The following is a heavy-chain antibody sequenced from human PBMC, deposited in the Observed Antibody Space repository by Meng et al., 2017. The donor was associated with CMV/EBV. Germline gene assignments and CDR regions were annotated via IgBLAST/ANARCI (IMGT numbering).Heavy chain of an antibody. J-gene: IGHJ4*02. Sequence: GESLKISCAASGFTFSDHYMDWVRRAPGKGLEWVGRTRNKANSYTTEYAASVKGRFTISRDDSKNPLYLQMNSLKTEDTAVYYCARSGGSYAPLDYWGQGTLVTVSS. V-gene: IGHV3-72*01. CDR1: GFTFSDHY. CDR3: ARSGGSYAPLDY. D-gene: IGHD1-26*01. CDR2: TRNKANSYTT.